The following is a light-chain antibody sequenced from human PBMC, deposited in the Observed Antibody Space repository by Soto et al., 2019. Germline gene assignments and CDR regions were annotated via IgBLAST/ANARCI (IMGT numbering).Light chain of an antibody. CDR2: NDN. Sequence: SYELTQPPSVSVAPGQTARIPCGANNIGNKGVHWYQQRPGQAPVLVLYNDNNRPSGIPDRFSGSNSGNTATLTISRVEAGDEADYYCQVWDISSNVIFGGGTK. CDR1: NIGNKG. V-gene: IGLV3-21*02. J-gene: IGLJ2*01. CDR3: QVWDISSNVI.